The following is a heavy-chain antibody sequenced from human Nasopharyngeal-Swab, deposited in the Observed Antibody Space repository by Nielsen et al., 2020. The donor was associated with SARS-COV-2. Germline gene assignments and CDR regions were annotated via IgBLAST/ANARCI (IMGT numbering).Heavy chain of an antibody. V-gene: IGHV3-21*01. CDR3: TRDHRGTALY. D-gene: IGHD3-10*01. CDR2: IGSSSTYI. CDR1: GFTFSTYT. Sequence: GESLKISCVGSGFTFSTYTMTWIRQAPGKGLEWVSSIGSSSTYIDYAESVKGRFTISRDNAKNSLSLQMNNLRAEDTALYYCTRDHRGTALYWGRGTLVAVSS. J-gene: IGHJ4*01.